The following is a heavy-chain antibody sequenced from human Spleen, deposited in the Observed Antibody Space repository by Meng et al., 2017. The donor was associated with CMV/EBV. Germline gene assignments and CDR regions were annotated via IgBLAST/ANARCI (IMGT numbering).Heavy chain of an antibody. V-gene: IGHV3-20*04. Sequence: GESLKISCAASGLTFDDYGMSWVRQGPGKGLEWVSVNGWNGGTTGYADSVKGRFTISGDNAKNSLHLQMNSLRAEDTAVYYCAKSPAYYDILTGYSHLYYFDYWGQGTLVTVSS. CDR2: NGWNGGTT. J-gene: IGHJ4*02. CDR3: AKSPAYYDILTGYSHLYYFDY. D-gene: IGHD3-9*01. CDR1: GLTFDDYG.